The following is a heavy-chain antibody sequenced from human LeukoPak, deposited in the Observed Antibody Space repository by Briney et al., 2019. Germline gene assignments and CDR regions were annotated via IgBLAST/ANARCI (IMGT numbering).Heavy chain of an antibody. CDR3: AKEALKYQLLPPRVDY. CDR1: GFTFDDYA. Sequence: PGGSLRLSCAASGFTFDDYAMHWVRQAPGKGLEWVSLISGDGGSTYYADSVKGRFTISRDNSKNSLYLQMNSLRTEDTALYYCAKEALKYQLLPPRVDYWGQGTLVTVSS. V-gene: IGHV3-43*02. D-gene: IGHD2-2*01. J-gene: IGHJ4*02. CDR2: ISGDGGST.